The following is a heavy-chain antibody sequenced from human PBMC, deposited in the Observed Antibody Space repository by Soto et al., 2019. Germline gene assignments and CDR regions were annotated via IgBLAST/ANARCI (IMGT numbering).Heavy chain of an antibody. CDR1: GYTFSSYG. J-gene: IGHJ6*02. Sequence: ASVKVSCKASGYTFSSYGINWVRQAPGQGLEWLGWISPYNDDTKYAQMLQGRVTMTTDTSSRTAYMALRSLRSDDTAVYFCARGVYYDSSGSRNYHYYGMDVWGQGTRVTVSS. CDR2: ISPYNDDT. D-gene: IGHD3-22*01. V-gene: IGHV1-18*01. CDR3: ARGVYYDSSGSRNYHYYGMDV.